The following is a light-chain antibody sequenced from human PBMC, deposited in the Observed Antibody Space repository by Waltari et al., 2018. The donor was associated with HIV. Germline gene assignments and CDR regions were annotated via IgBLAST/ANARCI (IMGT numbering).Light chain of an antibody. J-gene: IGKJ5*01. CDR3: QQYNNWPIT. CDR2: GAS. V-gene: IGKV3-15*01. CDR1: QSVSSN. Sequence: EIVMTQSPATLSVSPGERATLSCRASQSVSSNLAWYQQKPGQAPRLLIYGASTRATCIPARFSGSGSGTEFTLTISSLQSEDLAVYYCQQYNNWPITSGQATRLEI.